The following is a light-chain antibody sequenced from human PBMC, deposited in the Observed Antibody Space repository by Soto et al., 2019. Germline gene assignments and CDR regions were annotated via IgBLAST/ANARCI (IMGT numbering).Light chain of an antibody. CDR1: SSNIGAGYD. CDR2: GNS. CDR3: QSYDSSLSGSHVV. J-gene: IGLJ2*01. Sequence: QSVLTQPPSVSGVPGQRVTISCTGSSSNIGAGYDVHWYQQLPGTAPKLLIYGNSNRPSGVPDRFSGSKSGTSASLAITGLQAEDEADYYCQSYDSSLSGSHVVFGGGTKLTVL. V-gene: IGLV1-40*01.